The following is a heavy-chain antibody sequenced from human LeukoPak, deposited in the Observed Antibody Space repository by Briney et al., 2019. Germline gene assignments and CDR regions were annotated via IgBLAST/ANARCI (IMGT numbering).Heavy chain of an antibody. V-gene: IGHV3-23*01. Sequence: GGSLRLSCAASGFTFSSYAMSWVRQAPGKGLEWVSAIGGSGSSAYQAVSVKGRFTISRDNAKNSLSLQMNSLRAEDTAVYYCARDFGRTSDWQPRLYYGMDVWGQGTTVTVSS. D-gene: IGHD2-2*01. CDR1: GFTFSSYA. CDR2: IGGSGSSA. J-gene: IGHJ6*02. CDR3: ARDFGRTSDWQPRLYYGMDV.